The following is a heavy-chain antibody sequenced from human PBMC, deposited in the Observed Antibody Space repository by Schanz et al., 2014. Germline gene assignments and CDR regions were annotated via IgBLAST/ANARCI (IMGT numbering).Heavy chain of an antibody. D-gene: IGHD1-1*01. Sequence: EVQLVESGGGLVQPGGSLRLSCAASGFTLSNSDMHWVRQGTGKGLEWVSTIGYLGDTYYPDSVKGRFTVSRDSGQNSLYHQMTSLRAGDTAVYYGARGTDWNLHYWGQGALVTVSS. V-gene: IGHV3-13*01. CDR1: GFTLSNSD. CDR2: IGYLGDT. CDR3: ARGTDWNLHY. J-gene: IGHJ4*02.